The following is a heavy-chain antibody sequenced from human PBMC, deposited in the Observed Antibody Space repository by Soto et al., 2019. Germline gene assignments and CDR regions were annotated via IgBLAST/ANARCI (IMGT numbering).Heavy chain of an antibody. J-gene: IGHJ5*02. CDR1: GGSISGYY. V-gene: IGHV4-4*07. CDR3: ARDRGYRSGSFGS. D-gene: IGHD5-18*01. CDR2: IYSDGTT. Sequence: QVQLQESGPGLVKPSETLSLTCSVSGGSISGYYWSWIRQPAGKELEWIGRIYSDGTTNYNPSLNGRGTMSVDTSKKQSSLKLTSVTAADTAMYYCARDRGYRSGSFGSWGQGVLVTVSS.